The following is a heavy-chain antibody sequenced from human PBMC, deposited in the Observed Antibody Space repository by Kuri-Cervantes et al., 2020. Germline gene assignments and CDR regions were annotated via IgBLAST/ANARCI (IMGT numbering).Heavy chain of an antibody. CDR2: IYTSGST. CDR3: ARLLSAVAGTFDY. Sequence: SETLTLTCTVSGGSISSYYWSWIRQPAGKGLEWIGRIYTSGSTNYNPSLKSRVTISLDKSKNQFSLKLSSVTAADTAVYYCARLLSAVAGTFDYWGQGTLVTVSS. V-gene: IGHV4-4*07. D-gene: IGHD6-19*01. CDR1: GGSISSYY. J-gene: IGHJ4*02.